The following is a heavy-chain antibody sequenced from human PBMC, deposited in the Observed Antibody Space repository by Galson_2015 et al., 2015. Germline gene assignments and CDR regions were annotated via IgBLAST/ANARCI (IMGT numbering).Heavy chain of an antibody. CDR2: IDYSGST. Sequence: ETLSLTCTVSVGSVNSGTYYWTWIRQSPGKGLQWIGYIDYSGSTDYNPSLKTRVTISVDTSRNQFSLRLGSVTAADTAVYYCARLGVGGGEGSWGQGTLVTVSS. CDR3: ARLGVGGGEGS. V-gene: IGHV4-61*01. J-gene: IGHJ4*02. CDR1: VGSVNSGTYY. D-gene: IGHD3-10*01.